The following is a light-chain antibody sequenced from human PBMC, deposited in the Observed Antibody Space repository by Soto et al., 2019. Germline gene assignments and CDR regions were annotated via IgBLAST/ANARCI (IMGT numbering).Light chain of an antibody. CDR2: AAR. CDR1: QSISRN. CDR3: QQSHSTPYT. V-gene: IGKV1-39*01. Sequence: DIQLTQSPSSLSPSVGDRITLSCRASQSISRNLNWYQQMPGKAPSLLIYAARDLQSGVPGRFSGSGSGTEFNLTISSLKPEDLATYYCQQSHSTPYTFGQGTKLEI. J-gene: IGKJ2*01.